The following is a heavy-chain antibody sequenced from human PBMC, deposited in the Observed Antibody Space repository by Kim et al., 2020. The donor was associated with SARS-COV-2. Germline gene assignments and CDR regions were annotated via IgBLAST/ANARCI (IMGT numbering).Heavy chain of an antibody. CDR3: ASSAIRSGYYSPYMDV. CDR2: INHSGST. CDR1: GGSFSGYY. J-gene: IGHJ6*03. Sequence: SETLSLTCAVYGGSFSGYYWSWIRQPPGKGLEWIGEINHSGSTNYNPSLKSRVTISVDTSKNQFSLKLSSVTAADTAVYYCASSAIRSGYYSPYMDVWGKGTTVTVSS. D-gene: IGHD3-22*01. V-gene: IGHV4-34*01.